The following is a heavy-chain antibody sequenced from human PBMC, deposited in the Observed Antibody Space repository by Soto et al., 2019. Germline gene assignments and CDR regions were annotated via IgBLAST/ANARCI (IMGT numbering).Heavy chain of an antibody. D-gene: IGHD3-10*01. CDR2: IYPGDSDT. Sequence: GASLKISCKGSGYSFTSYWIGWVRQMPGKGLEWMGIIYPGDSDTRYSPSFQGQVTISADKSISTAYLQWSSLKASDTAMYYCARRASWYYYGSGSSSSPNYYGMDVWCQGPTVTVSS. V-gene: IGHV5-51*01. J-gene: IGHJ6*02. CDR1: GYSFTSYW. CDR3: ARRASWYYYGSGSSSSPNYYGMDV.